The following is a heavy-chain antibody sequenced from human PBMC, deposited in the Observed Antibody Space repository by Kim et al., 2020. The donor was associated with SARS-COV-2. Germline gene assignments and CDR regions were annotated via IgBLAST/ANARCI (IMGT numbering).Heavy chain of an antibody. J-gene: IGHJ3*02. V-gene: IGHV1-69*13. CDR3: ARGLGQYYYDSSGPPAFDI. CDR2: IIPISGTA. CDR1: GDTFSSYA. D-gene: IGHD3-22*01. Sequence: SVKVSCKASGDTFSSYAISWVRQAPGQGLEWMGGIIPISGTANYAQKFQGRVTFTADESTSTAYMELSSLRTEDTAVYYCARGLGQYYYDSSGPPAFDIWGQGKMVTVSS.